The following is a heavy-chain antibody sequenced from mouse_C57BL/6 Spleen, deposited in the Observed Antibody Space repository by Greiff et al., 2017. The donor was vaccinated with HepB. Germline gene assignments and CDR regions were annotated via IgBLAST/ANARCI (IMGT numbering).Heavy chain of an antibody. D-gene: IGHD1-1*01. J-gene: IGHJ2*01. Sequence: EVKLQESGPGLVKPSQSLSLTCSVTGYSITSGYYWNWIRQFPGNKLEWMGYISYDGSNNYNPSLKNRISITRDTSKNQFFLKLNSVTTEDTATYYCAREDYGRSLDYWGQGTTLTVSS. CDR3: AREDYGRSLDY. V-gene: IGHV3-6*01. CDR1: GYSITSGYY. CDR2: ISYDGSN.